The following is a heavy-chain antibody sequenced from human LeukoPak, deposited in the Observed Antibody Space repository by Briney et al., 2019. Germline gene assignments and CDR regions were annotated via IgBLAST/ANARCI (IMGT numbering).Heavy chain of an antibody. Sequence: SETLSLTCALYGGSFNNYYWSWIRQPPGKGLEWIGEINHSGSTNYNPSLKSRLTISVDTPKNQFSLKLSSVTAADTAVYYCARGTYYFDTSAHETDDYWGEGTLVTVSS. CDR1: GGSFNNYY. D-gene: IGHD3-22*01. CDR2: INHSGST. J-gene: IGHJ4*02. CDR3: ARGTYYFDTSAHETDDY. V-gene: IGHV4-34*01.